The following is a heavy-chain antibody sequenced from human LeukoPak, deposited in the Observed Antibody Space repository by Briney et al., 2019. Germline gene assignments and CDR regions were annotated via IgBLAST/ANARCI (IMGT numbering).Heavy chain of an antibody. CDR3: ARGSYDYVWGSYRLVYFDY. CDR2: ISSSSSTI. Sequence: PGGSLRLSCAASGFTFSSYSMNWVRQAPGKGLEWVSYISSSSSTIYYADSVKGRFTISRDNAKNSLYLQMNSLRAEDTAVYYCARGSYDYVWGSYRLVYFDYWGQGTLVTVSS. V-gene: IGHV3-48*04. CDR1: GFTFSSYS. J-gene: IGHJ4*02. D-gene: IGHD3-16*02.